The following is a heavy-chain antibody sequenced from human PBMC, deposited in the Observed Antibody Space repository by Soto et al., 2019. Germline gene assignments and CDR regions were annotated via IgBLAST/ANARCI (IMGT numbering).Heavy chain of an antibody. Sequence: GGSVRLSXAASGFTFSSYWMHWVRQAPGKGLVWVSRINSDGSSTSYADSVKGRFTISRDNAKNTLYLQMNSLRAEDTAVYYCARNHKKGIPLDYWGQGTLVTVSS. CDR3: ARNHKKGIPLDY. J-gene: IGHJ4*02. CDR2: INSDGSST. CDR1: GFTFSSYW. V-gene: IGHV3-74*01.